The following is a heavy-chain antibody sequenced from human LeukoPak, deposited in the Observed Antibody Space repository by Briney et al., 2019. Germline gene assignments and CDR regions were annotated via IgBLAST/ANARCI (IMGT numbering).Heavy chain of an antibody. CDR3: AHGNYGSADY. J-gene: IGHJ4*02. Sequence: QTVSLTCTVSGGSISSGGYYWSWIRQHPGKGLEWLALIYWNDDKRYSPSLKSSLTITKDTSKNQVVLTMTNMDPVDTATYYCAHGNYGSADYWGQGTLVTVSS. CDR2: IYWNDDK. CDR1: GGSISSGGYY. D-gene: IGHD3-10*01. V-gene: IGHV2-5*01.